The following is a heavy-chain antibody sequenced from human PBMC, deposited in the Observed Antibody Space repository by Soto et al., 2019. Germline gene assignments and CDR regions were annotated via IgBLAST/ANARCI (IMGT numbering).Heavy chain of an antibody. V-gene: IGHV1-69*08. D-gene: IGHD2-2*01. CDR2: IIPIFGIA. Sequence: QVQLVQSGAEVKKTGSSVKVSCKASGGTFSRYSITWVRQAPGHGLEWIGRIIPIFGIASYAQKFQGRVTITADESTSTAYMELSSLRSDDTAVYYCAREDRDRETGLVQAAIDGMDVWGQGTTVTVSS. CDR1: GGTFSRYS. J-gene: IGHJ6*02. CDR3: AREDRDRETGLVQAAIDGMDV.